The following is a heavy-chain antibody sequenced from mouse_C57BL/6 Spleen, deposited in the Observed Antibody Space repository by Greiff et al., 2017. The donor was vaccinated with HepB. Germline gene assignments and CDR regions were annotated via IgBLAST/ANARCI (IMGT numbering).Heavy chain of an antibody. Sequence: VKLVESGAELARPGASVKMSCKASGYTFTSYTMHWVKQRPGQGLEWIGYINPSSGYTKYNQKFKDKATLTADKSSSTAYMQLSSLTSEDSAVYYCARWSYYGSLDYWGQGTTLTVSS. CDR1: GYTFTSYT. CDR2: INPSSGYT. D-gene: IGHD1-1*01. CDR3: ARWSYYGSLDY. V-gene: IGHV1-4*01. J-gene: IGHJ2*01.